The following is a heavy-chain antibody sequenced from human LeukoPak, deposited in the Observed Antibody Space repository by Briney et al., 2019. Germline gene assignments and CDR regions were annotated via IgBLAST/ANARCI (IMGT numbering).Heavy chain of an antibody. CDR1: GFTFTSYW. D-gene: IGHD1-26*01. V-gene: IGHV3-7*01. Sequence: PGGSLRLSCVASGFTFTSYWMSWVRQAPGKGLEWVANIKEDGSAEYYVDSVKGRFTISRDNAKNSLYLQLNSLRAEDTAVYYCARDLGRWEQLRERYSDLWGRGTLVTVSS. CDR2: IKEDGSAE. CDR3: ARDLGRWEQLRERYSDL. J-gene: IGHJ2*01.